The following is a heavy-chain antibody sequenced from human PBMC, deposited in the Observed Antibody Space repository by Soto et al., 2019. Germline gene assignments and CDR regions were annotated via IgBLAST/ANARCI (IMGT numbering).Heavy chain of an antibody. J-gene: IGHJ4*02. CDR2: INHSGST. V-gene: IGHV4-34*01. D-gene: IGHD3-16*01. Sequence: QVQLQQWGAGLLKPSETLSLTCAVYGGSLSEYYWSWIRHPPGKGLEWIGDINHSGSTNYNPSLKSRVTISVDTSKNQFSLKLTSVTAADTAEYYCARGPRPIELWPSDHWGQGTLVTVSS. CDR3: ARGPRPIELWPSDH. CDR1: GGSLSEYY.